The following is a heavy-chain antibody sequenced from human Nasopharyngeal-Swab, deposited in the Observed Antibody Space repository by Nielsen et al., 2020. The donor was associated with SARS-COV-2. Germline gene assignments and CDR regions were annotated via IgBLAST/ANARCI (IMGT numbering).Heavy chain of an antibody. CDR2: ISSSSSYI. CDR3: ARVRAVAVYFDY. V-gene: IGHV3-21*01. J-gene: IGHJ4*02. Sequence: VRQMPGKGLEWVSSISSSSSYIYYADSVKGRFTISRDNAKNSLYLQMNSLRAEDTAVYYCARVRAVAVYFDYWGQGTLVTVSS. D-gene: IGHD6-19*01.